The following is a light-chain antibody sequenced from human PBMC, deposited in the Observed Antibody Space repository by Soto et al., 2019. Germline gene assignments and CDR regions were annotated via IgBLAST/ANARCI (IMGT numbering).Light chain of an antibody. V-gene: IGKV3-20*01. CDR3: QEYGSSPRA. CDR2: GAS. Sequence: ESVLTQSPGTLSLSPGERATLSCRASQSVTSSYLAWYKQKPGQAPRLLIYGASSRATGIPDRFSGSGSGTDFTLTISRLEPEDFAVYYCQEYGSSPRAFGQGTKVEIK. CDR1: QSVTSSY. J-gene: IGKJ1*01.